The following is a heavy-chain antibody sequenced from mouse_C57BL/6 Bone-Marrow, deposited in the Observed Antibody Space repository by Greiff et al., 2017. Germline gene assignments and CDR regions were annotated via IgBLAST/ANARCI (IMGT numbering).Heavy chain of an antibody. CDR1: EYEFPSHD. Sequence: EVHLVESGGGLVQPGESLKLSCESSEYEFPSHDMSWVRQTPEKRLELVAAINSDDGSTYYPDTMEGRFTISRDTTKKTLYMQVSSLRSEDTAVYYCARKTGDYWGQGTTLTVSS. V-gene: IGHV5-2*01. CDR3: ARKTGDY. CDR2: INSDDGST. J-gene: IGHJ2*01.